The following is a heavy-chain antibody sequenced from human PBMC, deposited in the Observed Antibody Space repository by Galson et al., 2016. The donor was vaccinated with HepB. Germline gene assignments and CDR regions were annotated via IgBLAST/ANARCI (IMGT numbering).Heavy chain of an antibody. V-gene: IGHV1-18*04. D-gene: IGHD2-21*01. CDR2: ISGYNGNT. CDR3: ARATYCDASGCYNSYGMDV. J-gene: IGHJ6*02. Sequence: QSGAEVKKPGASVKVSCKASGYTFTSYGISWVRQAPGQGLEWMGWISGYNGNTIYAQRLQGRGTMTTDTSTSTAYMELRSLRSDDTAVYYCARATYCDASGCYNSYGMDVWGQGTTVTVSS. CDR1: GYTFTSYG.